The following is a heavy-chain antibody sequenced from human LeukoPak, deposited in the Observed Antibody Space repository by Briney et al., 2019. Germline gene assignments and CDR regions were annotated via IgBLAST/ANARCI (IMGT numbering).Heavy chain of an antibody. Sequence: PGGSLRLSCAASGFTFTSYGFHWVRQAPGKGLEWVAVIWYDDSKKYYADSVKGRFTFSRDNSKNTLCLQMNSLRAEDTAVYYCARDDCTNNNCYWWFEPRGQGTLVTVSS. J-gene: IGHJ5*02. CDR2: IWYDDSKK. V-gene: IGHV3-33*01. D-gene: IGHD2-2*01. CDR3: ARDDCTNNNCYWWFEP. CDR1: GFTFTSYG.